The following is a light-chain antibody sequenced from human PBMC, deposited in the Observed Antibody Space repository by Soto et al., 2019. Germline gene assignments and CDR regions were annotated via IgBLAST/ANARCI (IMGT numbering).Light chain of an antibody. J-gene: IGLJ3*02. CDR2: SDN. CDR3: AVWDVSLTAWV. Sequence: QPVLTQPPSASGTPGQRVTISCSGSYSNVRIKTVCWFQHLPGTAPKLLIYSDNQRPSGVPDRFSGSKSGASASLAISGLQSADEADYYCAVWDVSLTAWVFGGGTKLTVL. CDR1: YSNVRIKT. V-gene: IGLV1-44*01.